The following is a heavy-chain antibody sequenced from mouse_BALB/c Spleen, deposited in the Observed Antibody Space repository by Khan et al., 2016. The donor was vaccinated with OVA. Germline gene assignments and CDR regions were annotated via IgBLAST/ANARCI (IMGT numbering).Heavy chain of an antibody. J-gene: IGHJ3*01. V-gene: IGHV5-6-5*01. Sequence: VQLKESGGGLVKPGGSLKLSCAASGFTFSNYAMSWVRQSPEKKRVGGASISSGDSTYYPDSVKGRFTISRDNARNILYLLMSSLRSEDTAMYCCARDYWFAHWGHGTLVTVSA. CDR1: GFTFSNYA. CDR2: ISSGDST. CDR3: ARDYWFAH.